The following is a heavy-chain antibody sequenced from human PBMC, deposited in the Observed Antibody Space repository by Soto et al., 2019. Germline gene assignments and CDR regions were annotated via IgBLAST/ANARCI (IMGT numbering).Heavy chain of an antibody. CDR2: IDYSGANT. Sequence: WGSLRVSCAAYVFTLDSGMTWVRQAPGKVLEWISTIDYSGANTHYADSVKGRFTISRDKSRNTVALQMSNLRAEDTALYYCVSWVSAHFDNWGQGTMVTVSS. CDR1: VFTLDSG. J-gene: IGHJ4*02. V-gene: IGHV3-23*01. D-gene: IGHD2-8*01. CDR3: VSWVSAHFDN.